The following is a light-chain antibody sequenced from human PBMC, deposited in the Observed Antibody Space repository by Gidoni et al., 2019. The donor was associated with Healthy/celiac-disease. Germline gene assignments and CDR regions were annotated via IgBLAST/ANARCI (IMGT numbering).Light chain of an antibody. Sequence: GERATLSCRASQSVSSNLAWYQQKPGQAPRLLIYGASTRATGIPARFSGSGSGTEFTLTISSLQSEDFAVYYCQQYNNWPLTFGGGTKVEIK. CDR1: QSVSSN. V-gene: IGKV3-15*01. J-gene: IGKJ4*01. CDR2: GAS. CDR3: QQYNNWPLT.